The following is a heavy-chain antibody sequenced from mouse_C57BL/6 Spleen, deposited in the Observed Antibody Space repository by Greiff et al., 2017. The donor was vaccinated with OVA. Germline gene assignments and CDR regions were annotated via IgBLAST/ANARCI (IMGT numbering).Heavy chain of an antibody. D-gene: IGHD2-1*01. CDR1: GYTFTDYN. J-gene: IGHJ4*01. Sequence: VQLQQPGPELVKPGASVKIPCKASGYTFTDYNMDWVKQSHGKSLEWIGDINPNNGGTIYNQKFKGKATLTVDKSSSTAYMELRSLTSEDTAVYYCARRPIYYGNYLYAMDYWGQGTSVTVSS. CDR2: INPNNGGT. CDR3: ARRPIYYGNYLYAMDY. V-gene: IGHV1-18*01.